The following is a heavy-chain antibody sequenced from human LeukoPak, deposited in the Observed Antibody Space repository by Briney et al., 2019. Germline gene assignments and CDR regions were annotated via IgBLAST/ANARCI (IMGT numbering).Heavy chain of an antibody. V-gene: IGHV1-46*01. Sequence: ASVKVSCKASGYTFTTSYMHWVRQAPGQGLEWMGVINPTDDSTSHAQQFKGRVTMTHDTSTSTVYMELSSLRSEDTAVYYCASWGVTKSSYYYGLDVWGQGTTVTVSS. J-gene: IGHJ6*02. D-gene: IGHD3-16*01. CDR3: ASWGVTKSSYYYGLDV. CDR2: INPTDDST. CDR1: GYTFTTSY.